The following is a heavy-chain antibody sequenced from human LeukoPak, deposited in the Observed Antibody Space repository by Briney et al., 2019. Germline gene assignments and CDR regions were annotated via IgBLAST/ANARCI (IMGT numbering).Heavy chain of an antibody. J-gene: IGHJ4*02. Sequence: GESLKISCAASGVSFSTYSMNWVRQAPGKGLQWVSYISSGSSAIYYADSVKGRFTITRDDAKNSVYLQMNSLRTEDTAVYYCGTGDPRFDYWGQGILVTVSS. V-gene: IGHV3-48*01. D-gene: IGHD7-27*01. CDR1: GVSFSTYS. CDR3: GTGDPRFDY. CDR2: ISSGSSAI.